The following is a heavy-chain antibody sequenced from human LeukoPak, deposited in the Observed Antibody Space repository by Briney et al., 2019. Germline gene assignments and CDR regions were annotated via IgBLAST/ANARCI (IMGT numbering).Heavy chain of an antibody. V-gene: IGHV4-34*01. D-gene: IGHD3-3*01. CDR2: INHSGST. CDR3: ARGERITIFGVLKDYYMDV. Sequence: SETLSLTCAVYGGSFSGYYWSWIRQPPGKGLEWIGEINHSGSTNYNPSLKSRVTISVDTSKNQFSLKLSSVTAADTAVYYCARGERITIFGVLKDYYMDVWGKGTTVTVSS. J-gene: IGHJ6*03. CDR1: GGSFSGYY.